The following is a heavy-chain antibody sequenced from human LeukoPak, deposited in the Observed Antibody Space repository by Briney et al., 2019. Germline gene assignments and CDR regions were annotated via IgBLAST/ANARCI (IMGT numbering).Heavy chain of an antibody. J-gene: IGHJ4*02. CDR3: ASLYRVDFWSAKTDPFDY. CDR2: ISGSGGGT. CDR1: GFAFNKYA. Sequence: PGGSLRLSCAASGFAFNKYAMSWVRQAPEKGLEWVSTISGSGGGTYYADSVKGRFTISRDNAKNSLYLQMNSLRAEDTAVYYCASLYRVDFWSAKTDPFDYWGQGTLVTVSS. V-gene: IGHV3-23*01. D-gene: IGHD3-3*01.